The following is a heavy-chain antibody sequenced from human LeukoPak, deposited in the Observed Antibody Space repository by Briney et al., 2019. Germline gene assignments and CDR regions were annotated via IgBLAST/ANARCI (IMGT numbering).Heavy chain of an antibody. Sequence: GGSLRLSCAASGFTFSTYWMTWVRQAPEQGREWVANIQQYGSEKYYVDSVKGRFTCSRDNAKNSLYLQMSSLIAEDTAVYYCATVRSGWHLHYWVHRTLVTVSS. V-gene: IGHV3-7*01. D-gene: IGHD2-15*01. CDR1: GFTFSTYW. CDR2: IQQYGSEK. CDR3: ATVRSGWHLHY. J-gene: IGHJ4*01.